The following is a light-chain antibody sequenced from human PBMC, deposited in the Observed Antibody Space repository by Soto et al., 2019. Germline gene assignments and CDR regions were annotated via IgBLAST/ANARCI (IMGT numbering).Light chain of an antibody. CDR2: EGS. V-gene: IGLV2-23*01. CDR1: SSHVGSYKF. J-gene: IGLJ1*01. CDR3: CSYANSSTAYV. Sequence: QSALTQPASVSGSPGQSITISCTGTSSHVGSYKFVSWYQQHPGNAPKLMIYEGSKRPSGVSNRISGSKSANTASLTISGLRTEDEADYYCCSYANSSTAYVFGTGTKVTVL.